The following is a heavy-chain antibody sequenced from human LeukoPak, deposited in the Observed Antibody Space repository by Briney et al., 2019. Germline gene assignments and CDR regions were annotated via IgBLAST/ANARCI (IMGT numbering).Heavy chain of an antibody. Sequence: SETLSLTCTVSGGSISSYYWSWIRQPPGKGLEWIGYIYYSGSTNYNPSLKSRVTISVDTSKNQFSLKLSTVTAADTAVYYCARSTRGLDVWGQGTTVTVSS. V-gene: IGHV4-59*01. CDR3: ARSTRGLDV. CDR1: GGSISSYY. J-gene: IGHJ6*02. CDR2: IYYSGST. D-gene: IGHD3-10*01.